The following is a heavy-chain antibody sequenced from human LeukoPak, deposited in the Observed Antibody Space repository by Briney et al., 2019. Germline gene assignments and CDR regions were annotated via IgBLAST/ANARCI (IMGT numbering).Heavy chain of an antibody. D-gene: IGHD5-18*01. CDR1: GGSFSGYY. J-gene: IGHJ6*03. CDR3: ARRPYSYGGYYYYYMDV. Sequence: SETLSLTCAVYGGSFSGYYWSWIRQPPGKGLEWIGEINHSGSTNYNPSLKSRVTISVDTSKNQFSLKLSSVTAADTAVYYCARRPYSYGGYYYYYMDVWGKGTTVTVSS. V-gene: IGHV4-34*01. CDR2: INHSGST.